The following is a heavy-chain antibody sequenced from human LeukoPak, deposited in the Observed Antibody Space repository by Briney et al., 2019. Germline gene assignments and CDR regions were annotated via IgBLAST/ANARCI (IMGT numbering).Heavy chain of an antibody. CDR2: ITGSGGNT. J-gene: IGHJ6*02. CDR3: AKVSRAITGTNYYGMDV. CDR1: GFIFSSYS. V-gene: IGHV3-23*01. D-gene: IGHD1-20*01. Sequence: GGSLRLSCAASGFIFSSYSMSWVRQAPGMGLEWVSVITGSGGNTYYADSVKGRFTISRDNSKNTLYLQMNSLRAEDTAVYYCAKVSRAITGTNYYGMDVWGQGTTVTVSS.